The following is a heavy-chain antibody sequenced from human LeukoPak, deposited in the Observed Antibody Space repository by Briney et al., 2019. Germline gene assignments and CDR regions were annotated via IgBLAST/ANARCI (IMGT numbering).Heavy chain of an antibody. CDR3: ARARGGSGSDYTPSYFDY. V-gene: IGHV1-2*02. CDR2: INPKSGGT. D-gene: IGHD3-10*01. CDR1: GYTLTGYY. Sequence: ASVKVSCKASGYTLTGYYMHWVRQAPGQGLEWMGWINPKSGGTNYAQKFQGRVTMTRDTSISTAYMELSGLRSDDTAVYYCARARGGSGSDYTPSYFDYWGQGTLVTVSS. J-gene: IGHJ4*02.